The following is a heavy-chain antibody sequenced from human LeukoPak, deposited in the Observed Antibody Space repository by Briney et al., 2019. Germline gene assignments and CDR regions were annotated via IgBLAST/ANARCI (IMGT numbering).Heavy chain of an antibody. V-gene: IGHV3-30-3*01. CDR3: AGERDYYYDSSDAFDI. CDR2: VSYDGSNK. Sequence: GRSLRLSCAASGFTFSSYAMHWVRQAPAKGLEWVAVVSYDGSNKYYADSVKGRFTISRDNSKNTLYLQMNSLRAEDTAVYYCAGERDYYYDSSDAFDIWGQGTMVTVSS. CDR1: GFTFSSYA. D-gene: IGHD3-22*01. J-gene: IGHJ3*02.